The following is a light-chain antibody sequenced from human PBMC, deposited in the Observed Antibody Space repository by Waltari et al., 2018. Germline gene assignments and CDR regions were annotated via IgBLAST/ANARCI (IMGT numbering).Light chain of an antibody. V-gene: IGKV1-13*02. Sequence: IQMSQSPSSLSASVGDRVTITCRASQGISSYLNWYRQKPGKAPKLLIYYANSLASGVPSRFSGSGSGTEFTLTISSLQPEDFATYYCQQGNSYPYSFGQGTKVEIK. CDR3: QQGNSYPYS. CDR2: YAN. CDR1: QGISSY. J-gene: IGKJ2*03.